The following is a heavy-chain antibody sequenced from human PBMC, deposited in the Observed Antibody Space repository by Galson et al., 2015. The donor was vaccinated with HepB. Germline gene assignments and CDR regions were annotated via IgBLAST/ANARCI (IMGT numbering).Heavy chain of an antibody. CDR3: TRDPELRAAVGTFDY. Sequence: SLRLSCAASGFTFGDYAMRWVRQAPGKGLEWVGFIRSNAYGGTTEYAASVKGRFTISRDDSKSIAYLQMNSLKTEDTALYYCTRDPELRAAVGTFDYWGQGTLVTVSS. CDR2: IRSNAYGGTT. J-gene: IGHJ4*02. D-gene: IGHD6-13*01. CDR1: GFTFGDYA. V-gene: IGHV3-49*04.